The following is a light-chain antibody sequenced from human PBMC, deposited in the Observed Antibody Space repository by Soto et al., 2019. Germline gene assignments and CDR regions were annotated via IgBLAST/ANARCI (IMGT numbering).Light chain of an antibody. Sequence: QPVLTEPPSASGTPGQRVTISCSGSSSNIGSNAVNWYQQFPGTAPKLLIYRNNQRPSGVPDRFSGSKSGTSASLAISGLQSEDEADYYCAAWDDSLKGYVFGTGTKLTVL. J-gene: IGLJ1*01. CDR2: RNN. V-gene: IGLV1-44*01. CDR1: SSNIGSNA. CDR3: AAWDDSLKGYV.